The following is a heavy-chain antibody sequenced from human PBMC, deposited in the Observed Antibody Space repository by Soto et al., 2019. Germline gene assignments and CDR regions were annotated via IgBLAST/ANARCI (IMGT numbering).Heavy chain of an antibody. J-gene: IGHJ4*02. CDR2: ISSNSGTM. D-gene: IGHD3-22*01. CDR3: ARDRFYYGSSGYYYFDY. V-gene: IGHV3-48*01. CDR1: VFTFSSYS. Sequence: GGSLRLSCAASVFTFSSYSMNWVRQAPGKGLEWVSYISSNSGTMYYADSVKGRFTISRDNAKNSLYLQMNSLRAEDTAVYYCARDRFYYGSSGYYYFDYWGQGTLVTVSS.